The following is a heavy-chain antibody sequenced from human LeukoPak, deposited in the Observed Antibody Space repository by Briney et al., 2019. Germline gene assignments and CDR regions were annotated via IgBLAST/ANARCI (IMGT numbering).Heavy chain of an antibody. V-gene: IGHV4-39*01. D-gene: IGHD1-26*01. CDR2: IYHRGST. J-gene: IGHJ4*02. CDR1: GDSISSNSYY. CDR3: ARRGWDILFDF. Sequence: SETLSLTCTVSGDSISSNSYYWGWLRQTPGKGLEWIGSIYHRGSTYYNLSLKSRVTISVDTSKNQFSLKMRSVTAADTAVYYCARRGWDILFDFWGQGTLVTVSS.